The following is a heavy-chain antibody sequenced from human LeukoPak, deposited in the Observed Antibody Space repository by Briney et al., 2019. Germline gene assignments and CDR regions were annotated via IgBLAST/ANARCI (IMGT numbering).Heavy chain of an antibody. CDR1: GFTFSSYW. Sequence: GGSLRLSCAASGFTFSSYWMHWVRQGPGKGLVWVSRIRSDGSSTSYADSVKGRFTISRDNAKNTLYLQMNSLRDEDTAVYYCASESGYYGSGFDPWGQGTLVTVSS. D-gene: IGHD3-10*01. J-gene: IGHJ5*02. CDR2: IRSDGSST. CDR3: ASESGYYGSGFDP. V-gene: IGHV3-74*01.